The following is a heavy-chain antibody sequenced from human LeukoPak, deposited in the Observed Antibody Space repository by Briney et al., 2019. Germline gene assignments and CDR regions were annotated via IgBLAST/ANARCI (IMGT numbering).Heavy chain of an antibody. CDR3: ARETAMVHDFDY. Sequence: ASVKVSCKASGCTFTGYYMHWVRQAPGQGLEWMGWINPNSGGTNYAQKFQGRVTMTRDTSISTAYMELSRLRSDDTAVYYCARETAMVHDFDYWGQGTLVTVSS. J-gene: IGHJ4*02. V-gene: IGHV1-2*02. D-gene: IGHD5-18*01. CDR1: GCTFTGYY. CDR2: INPNSGGT.